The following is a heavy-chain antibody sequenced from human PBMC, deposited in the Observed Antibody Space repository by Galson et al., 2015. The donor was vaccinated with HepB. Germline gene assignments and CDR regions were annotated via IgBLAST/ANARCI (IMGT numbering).Heavy chain of an antibody. Sequence: SLRLSCAASGFTFSSYAMHWVRQAPGKGLEWVAVISYDGSNEYYADSVKGRFTISRDNSKNTLYLQMNSLRAEDTAVYYCARDASSSWYSNWFDPWGQGTLVTVSS. V-gene: IGHV3-30*04. CDR1: GFTFSSYA. D-gene: IGHD6-13*01. J-gene: IGHJ5*02. CDR3: ARDASSSWYSNWFDP. CDR2: ISYDGSNE.